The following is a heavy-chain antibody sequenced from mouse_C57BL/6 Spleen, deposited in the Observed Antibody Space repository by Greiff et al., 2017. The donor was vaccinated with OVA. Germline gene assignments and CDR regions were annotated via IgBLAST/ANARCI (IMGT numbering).Heavy chain of an antibody. CDR2: INPSSGYT. V-gene: IGHV1-4*01. J-gene: IGHJ2*01. CDR3: ARMTGRGDFDY. D-gene: IGHD4-1*01. Sequence: QVQLQQSGAELARPGASVKMSCKASGYTFTSYTMHWVKQRPGQGLEWIGYINPSSGYTKYNQKFKDKATLTADKSSSTAYMQLSSLTSEDSAVYYCARMTGRGDFDYWGQGTTLTVSS. CDR1: GYTFTSYT.